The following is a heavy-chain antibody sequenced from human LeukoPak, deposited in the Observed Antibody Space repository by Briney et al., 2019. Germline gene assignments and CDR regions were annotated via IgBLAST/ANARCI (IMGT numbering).Heavy chain of an antibody. V-gene: IGHV3-23*01. Sequence: GGSLRLSCAASGFTFSSYAMSWVRQAPGKGLEWVSAISGSGGSTYYADSVEGRFTISRDNSKNTLYLQMNSLRAEDTAVYYCAKQRIAVAGTPSYFDYWGQGTLVTVSS. D-gene: IGHD6-19*01. CDR3: AKQRIAVAGTPSYFDY. CDR2: ISGSGGST. J-gene: IGHJ4*02. CDR1: GFTFSSYA.